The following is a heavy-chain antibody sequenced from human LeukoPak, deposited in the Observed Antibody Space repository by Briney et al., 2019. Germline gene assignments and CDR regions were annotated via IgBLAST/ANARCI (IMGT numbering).Heavy chain of an antibody. J-gene: IGHJ3*02. CDR1: GFTFSDYY. CDR3: ARSQGHCSSTSCYIPHAFDI. V-gene: IGHV3-11*01. Sequence: GGSLRLSCAASGFTFSDYYMSWIRQAPGKGLEWVSYISSSGSTIYYADSVKGRFTISRDNAKNSLYRQMNSLRAEDTAVYYCARSQGHCSSTSCYIPHAFDIWGQGTMVTVSS. D-gene: IGHD2-2*02. CDR2: ISSSGSTI.